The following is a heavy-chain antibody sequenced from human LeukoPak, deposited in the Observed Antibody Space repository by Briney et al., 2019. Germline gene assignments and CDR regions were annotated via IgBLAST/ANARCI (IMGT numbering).Heavy chain of an antibody. CDR3: ARDVRVSTSMVTGLDY. CDR1: GFTFSSYS. J-gene: IGHJ4*02. V-gene: IGHV3-21*01. CDR2: IRSSSSYI. Sequence: GGSLRLSCADSGFTFSSYSMNWVRQAPGKGLEWVSSIRSSSSYIYYADSVKGRFTISRDNAKNSLYLQMNSLRAEDTAVYYCARDVRVSTSMVTGLDYSGQGTLVTVSS. D-gene: IGHD5-18*01.